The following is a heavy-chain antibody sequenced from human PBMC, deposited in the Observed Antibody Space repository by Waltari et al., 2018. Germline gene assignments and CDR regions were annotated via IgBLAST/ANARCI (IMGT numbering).Heavy chain of an antibody. Sequence: QLQLQASGPGLVKPSGTLPLTCAVSGDSVSSTYWWSWVRPSPQKGLEWIGQVHGSGRSNYSPSFASRVTVSLDTSNNEFYLKVTAATAADTAVYYCARDRGRGLYLDTWGPGTVVTVSP. V-gene: IGHV4-4*02. J-gene: IGHJ5*02. CDR1: GDSVSSTYW. D-gene: IGHD2-15*01. CDR3: ARDRGRGLYLDT. CDR2: VHGSGRS.